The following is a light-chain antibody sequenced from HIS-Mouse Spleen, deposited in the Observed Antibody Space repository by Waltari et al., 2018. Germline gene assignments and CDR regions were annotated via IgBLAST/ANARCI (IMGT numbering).Light chain of an antibody. CDR1: SSDVRGYNY. V-gene: IGLV2-14*03. Sequence: QSALTQPASVSGSPGQPTTISCTGTSSDVRGYNYVSGYQQHPGKAPKLIIYDVSNRPSGVSNRFSGSKSGNTASLTISGLQAEDEADYYCSSYTSSSTEVFGGGTKLTVL. CDR3: SSYTSSSTEV. CDR2: DVS. J-gene: IGLJ2*01.